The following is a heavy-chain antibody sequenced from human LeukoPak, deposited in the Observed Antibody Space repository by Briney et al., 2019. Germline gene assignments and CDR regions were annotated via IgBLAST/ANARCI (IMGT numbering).Heavy chain of an antibody. CDR3: ARDRYDYGDYAREPSMDV. CDR1: GFTFSSYS. J-gene: IGHJ6*02. CDR2: ISSSSSYI. Sequence: MAGGSLRLSCAASGFTFSSYSMNWVRQAPGKGLEWVSSISSSSSYIYYADSVKGRFTTSRDNAKDSLYLQMNSLRAEDTAVYYCARDRYDYGDYAREPSMDVWGQGTTVTVSS. V-gene: IGHV3-21*01. D-gene: IGHD4-17*01.